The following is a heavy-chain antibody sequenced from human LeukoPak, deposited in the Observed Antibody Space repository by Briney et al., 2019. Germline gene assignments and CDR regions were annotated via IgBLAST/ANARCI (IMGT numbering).Heavy chain of an antibody. D-gene: IGHD3-22*01. CDR3: ARHGSGYYSYFDY. V-gene: IGHV4-39*01. J-gene: IGHJ4*02. CDR1: GGPITSSSYY. CDR2: IYYSGTT. Sequence: KSSETLSLTCTVSGGPITSSSYYWGWIRQPPGKGLEWIGSIYYSGTTYYNPSLNSRVTISVDTSKNQYSLKLSSVTAADTAVYYCARHGSGYYSYFDYWGQGTLVTVSS.